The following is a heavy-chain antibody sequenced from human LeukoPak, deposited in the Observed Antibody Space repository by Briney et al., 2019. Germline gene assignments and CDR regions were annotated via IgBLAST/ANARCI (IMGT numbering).Heavy chain of an antibody. J-gene: IGHJ4*02. CDR1: GITVSTNY. CDR2: IYSGGGT. CDR3: ARGARIVVVPAAYFDY. D-gene: IGHD2-2*01. V-gene: IGHV3-66*01. Sequence: GGSLRLSCAASGITVSTNYMSWVRQAPGKGLEWVSIIYSGGGTYYADSVKGRFTISRENSKNTLWLQMNSLRAEDTAVYYCARGARIVVVPAAYFDYWAREPWSPSPQ.